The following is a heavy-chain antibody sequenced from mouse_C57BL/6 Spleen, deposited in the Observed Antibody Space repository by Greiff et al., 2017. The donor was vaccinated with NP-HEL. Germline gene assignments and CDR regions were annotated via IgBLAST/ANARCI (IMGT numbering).Heavy chain of an antibody. CDR3: AKIVYEYYAMDY. Sequence: SGPELVKPGASVKISCKASGYTFTSYWMHWVKQRPGQGLEWIGRIHPSDSDTNYNQKFKGKATLTVDKSSSTAYMQLSSLTSEDSAVYYCAKIVYEYYAMDYWGQGTSVTVSS. J-gene: IGHJ4*01. D-gene: IGHD2-10*02. V-gene: IGHV1-74*04. CDR1: GYTFTSYW. CDR2: IHPSDSDT.